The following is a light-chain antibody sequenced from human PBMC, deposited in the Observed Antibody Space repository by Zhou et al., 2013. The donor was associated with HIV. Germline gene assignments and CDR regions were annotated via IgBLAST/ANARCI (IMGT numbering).Light chain of an antibody. Sequence: DVVMTQSPLSLPVTLGQAASISCRSSQSLVYSDGDTYLSWLHQRPGQPPRLLLYKISKRFSGVPDRFSGSGAGTDFTLKISRVEAEDVGVYYCTQTTQLPYTFGQGTKLEIK. CDR2: KIS. CDR3: TQTTQLPYT. J-gene: IGKJ2*01. V-gene: IGKV2-24*01. CDR1: QSLVYSDGDTY.